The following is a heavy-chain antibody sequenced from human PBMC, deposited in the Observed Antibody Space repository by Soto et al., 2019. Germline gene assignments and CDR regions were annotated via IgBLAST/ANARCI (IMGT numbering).Heavy chain of an antibody. CDR2: IYWDDDK. CDR3: AHRVLRTVFGMVTTTAIYFDF. D-gene: IGHD3-3*01. CDR1: GFPLTTSGVG. V-gene: IGHV2-5*02. Sequence: QITLNESGPTQVKPRQTLTLTCTFSGFPLTTSGVGVGWIRQSPGKAPEWLALIYWDDDKRYSPSLKSRLTITKDTSKNQLVLTMADLDPADTATYYCAHRVLRTVFGMVTTTAIYFDFWGQGTPVAVSS. J-gene: IGHJ4*02.